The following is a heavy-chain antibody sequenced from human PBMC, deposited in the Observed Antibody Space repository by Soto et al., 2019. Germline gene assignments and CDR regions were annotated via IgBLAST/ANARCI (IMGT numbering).Heavy chain of an antibody. CDR1: GFTFSDYY. CDR3: AREGRYFDWLRQAFDY. Sequence: GGSLRLSCAASGFTFSDYYMSWIRQAPGKGLEWVSYISSSGSTIYYADSVKGRFTISGDNAKNSLYLQMNSLRAEDTAVYYCAREGRYFDWLRQAFDYWGQGTLVTVSS. J-gene: IGHJ4*02. V-gene: IGHV3-11*01. D-gene: IGHD3-9*01. CDR2: ISSSGSTI.